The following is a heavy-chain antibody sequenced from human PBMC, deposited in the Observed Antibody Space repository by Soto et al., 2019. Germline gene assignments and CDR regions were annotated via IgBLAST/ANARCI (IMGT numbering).Heavy chain of an antibody. CDR2: ISGSGGST. CDR3: AKSSRFSGSSWYGNYYYYGMDV. V-gene: IGHV3-23*01. J-gene: IGHJ6*02. CDR1: GFTFSSYA. Sequence: GGSLRLSCAASGFTFSSYAMSWVRQAPGKGLEWVSAISGSGGSTYYADSVKGRFTISRDNSKNTLYLQMNSLRAEDTAVYYCAKSSRFSGSSWYGNYYYYGMDVGGQGTTVTVSS. D-gene: IGHD6-13*01.